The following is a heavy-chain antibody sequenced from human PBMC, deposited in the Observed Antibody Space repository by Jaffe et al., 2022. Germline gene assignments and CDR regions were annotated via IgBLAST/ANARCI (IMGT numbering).Heavy chain of an antibody. V-gene: IGHV4-39*01. Sequence: QLQLQESGPGLVKPSETLSLTCTVSGGSISSSSYYWGWIRQPPGKGLEWIGSIYYSGSTYYNPSLKSRVTISVDTSKNQFSLKLSSVTAADTAVYYCARQPFVCSSTSCHPPYYFDYWGQGTLVTVSS. CDR1: GGSISSSSYY. D-gene: IGHD2-2*01. CDR2: IYYSGST. CDR3: ARQPFVCSSTSCHPPYYFDY. J-gene: IGHJ4*02.